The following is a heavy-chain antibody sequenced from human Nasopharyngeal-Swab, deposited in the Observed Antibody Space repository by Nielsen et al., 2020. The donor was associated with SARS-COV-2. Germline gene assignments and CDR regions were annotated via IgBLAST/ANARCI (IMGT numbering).Heavy chain of an antibody. D-gene: IGHD2/OR15-2a*01. J-gene: IGHJ6*02. Sequence: GESLKISCAASGFSFSDYYMSWIRQAPGKGLEWISTISGSRSYTNYADSVKGRFTISRDNAQKSLYLQMHSLRADDTAVYYCARDRYVISSTSWTGMDSWGQGTTVTVSS. CDR1: GFSFSDYY. CDR2: ISGSRSYT. CDR3: ARDRYVISSTSWTGMDS. V-gene: IGHV3-11*05.